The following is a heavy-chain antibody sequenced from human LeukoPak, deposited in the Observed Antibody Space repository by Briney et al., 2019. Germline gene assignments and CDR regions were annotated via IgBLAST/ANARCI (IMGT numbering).Heavy chain of an antibody. CDR2: IIPIFGTA. CDR1: GGTFSSYA. Sequence: SVKVSCMASGGTFSSYAISWVRQAPGQGLEWMGGIIPIFGTANYAQKFQGRVTITADESTSTAYMELSSLRSEDTAVYYCARAALRYFDWLHRPFDYWGQGTLVTVSS. J-gene: IGHJ4*02. V-gene: IGHV1-69*01. D-gene: IGHD3-9*01. CDR3: ARAALRYFDWLHRPFDY.